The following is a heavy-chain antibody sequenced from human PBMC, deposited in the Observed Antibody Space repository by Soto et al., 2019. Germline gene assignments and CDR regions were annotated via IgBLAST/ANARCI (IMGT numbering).Heavy chain of an antibody. D-gene: IGHD5-12*01. CDR1: GGSISSVGYY. CDR3: ARETVGTIDR. J-gene: IGHJ5*02. CDR2: IYNSRST. Sequence: QVQLQESGPGLVKPSQTLSLTCTVSGGSISSVGYYWSWIRQHPGKGLEWIGYIYNSRSTHYNPSLKSRITVSVTTSKNPFSLKLSSVTVAATAVYFCARETVGTIDRWGQGTLVTVSS. V-gene: IGHV4-31*03.